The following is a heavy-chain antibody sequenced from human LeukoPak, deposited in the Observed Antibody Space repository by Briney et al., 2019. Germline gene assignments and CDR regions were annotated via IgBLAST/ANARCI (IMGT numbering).Heavy chain of an antibody. CDR1: GGSIRTYY. V-gene: IGHV4-59*12. CDR3: ASGRYCSGGSCYGIPNY. Sequence: PSETLSLTCTVSGGSIRTYYWSWIRQPPGKGLEWIGCIYYTGSANYNPSLKSRGTISVDTSKNQFSLKLTSVTAADTAVYYCASGRYCSGGSCYGIPNYWGQGTLVTVSS. J-gene: IGHJ4*02. D-gene: IGHD2-15*01. CDR2: IYYTGSA.